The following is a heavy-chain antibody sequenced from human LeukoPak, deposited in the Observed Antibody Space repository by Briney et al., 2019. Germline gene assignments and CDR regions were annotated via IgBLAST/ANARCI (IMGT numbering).Heavy chain of an antibody. Sequence: SETLSLTCTVSGGSISSYYWSWIRQPPGKGLEWIGYIYYSGSTNYNPSLKSRVTISVDTSKNQFSLRLSSVTAADTAVYYCAREDPLVAARGLDHWGQGTLVTVSS. CDR3: AREDPLVAARGLDH. D-gene: IGHD2-15*01. CDR2: IYYSGST. V-gene: IGHV4-59*12. J-gene: IGHJ4*02. CDR1: GGSISSYY.